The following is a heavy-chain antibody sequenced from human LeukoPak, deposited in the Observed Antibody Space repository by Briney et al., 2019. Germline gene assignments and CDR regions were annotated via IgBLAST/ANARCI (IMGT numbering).Heavy chain of an antibody. V-gene: IGHV1-8*01. CDR3: ARGPPNWGMVGY. Sequence: ASVKVSCKASGYTFTSFDFNWVRQATGQGLEWMGWMKSNNGHTGYAQKFQGRVTMTRDTSISTAYMELSSLTFEDAAVYYCARGPPNWGMVGYWGQGTLVTVSS. D-gene: IGHD7-27*01. J-gene: IGHJ4*02. CDR2: MKSNNGHT. CDR1: GYTFTSFD.